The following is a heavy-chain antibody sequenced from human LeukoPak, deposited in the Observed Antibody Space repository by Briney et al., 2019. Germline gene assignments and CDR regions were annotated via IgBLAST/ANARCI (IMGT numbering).Heavy chain of an antibody. J-gene: IGHJ4*02. Sequence: GGSLRLSCAASGFTFSRHRMNWVRQAPGKGLEWVSSISSSSSYIYYADSVKGRFTISRDNARNSLYLQMNSLRAEDTAVYYCASLEDSGYDSVDYWGQGTPVTVSS. CDR3: ASLEDSGYDSVDY. CDR2: ISSSSSYI. D-gene: IGHD5-12*01. V-gene: IGHV3-21*01. CDR1: GFTFSRHR.